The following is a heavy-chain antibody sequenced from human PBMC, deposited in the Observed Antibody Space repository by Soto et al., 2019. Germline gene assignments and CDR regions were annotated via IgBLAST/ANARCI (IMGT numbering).Heavy chain of an antibody. Sequence: PGGSLRLSCAASGFTFTNYWMHWVRQVPGKGLVWVSRIDGVGAGTSYSYSVRGRFTISSDNAESMLYLQMNSLRAEDTAAYYFTTDFESWGQGTLGTVSS. CDR2: IDGVGAGT. V-gene: IGHV3-74*01. CDR1: GFTFTNYW. J-gene: IGHJ4*02. CDR3: TTDFES.